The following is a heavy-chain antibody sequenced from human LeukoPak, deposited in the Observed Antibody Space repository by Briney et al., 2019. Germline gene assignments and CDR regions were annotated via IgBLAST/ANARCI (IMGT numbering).Heavy chain of an antibody. Sequence: PGGSLRLSCAASGFTFSDYYMSWIRQAPGKGLEWVSYISSSGSTIYYADSVKGRFTISRDNAKNSLYLQMNSLRAEDTAVYYCAKDESPVVVVIKYYFDYWGQGTLVTVSS. D-gene: IGHD3-22*01. CDR3: AKDESPVVVVIKYYFDY. V-gene: IGHV3-11*01. CDR1: GFTFSDYY. CDR2: ISSSGSTI. J-gene: IGHJ4*02.